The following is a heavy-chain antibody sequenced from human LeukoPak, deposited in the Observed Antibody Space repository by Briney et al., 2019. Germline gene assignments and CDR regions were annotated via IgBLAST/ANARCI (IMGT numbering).Heavy chain of an antibody. Sequence: GRSLRLSCAASGFTFSNYGMRWVRQAPGKGLEWVSFISYDGSNKYYADSVKGRFTISRDNSKNTLYLQMISLRTEDTAVYYCAKDLYDSPFDYWGQGTLVTVSS. J-gene: IGHJ4*02. CDR3: AKDLYDSPFDY. D-gene: IGHD3-22*01. CDR1: GFTFSNYG. V-gene: IGHV3-30*18. CDR2: ISYDGSNK.